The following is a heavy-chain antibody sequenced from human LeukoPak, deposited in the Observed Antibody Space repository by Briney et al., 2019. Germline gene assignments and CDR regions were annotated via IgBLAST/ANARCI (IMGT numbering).Heavy chain of an antibody. CDR1: GFTFSSYA. CDR3: ATQLRYFDRYYYYMDV. J-gene: IGHJ6*03. Sequence: GGSLRLSCAASGFTFSSYAMSWVRQAPGKGLEWVSAISGSGGSTYYADSVKGRFTISRDNSKNTLYLQMNSLRAEDTAVYYCATQLRYFDRYYYYMDVWGKGTTVTVSS. CDR2: ISGSGGST. D-gene: IGHD3-9*01. V-gene: IGHV3-23*01.